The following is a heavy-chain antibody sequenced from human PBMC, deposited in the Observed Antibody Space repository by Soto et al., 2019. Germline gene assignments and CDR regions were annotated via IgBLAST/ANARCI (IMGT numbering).Heavy chain of an antibody. D-gene: IGHD2-2*01. CDR3: AKVIVPCSSSSCYRGHGMDV. CDR2: IRGSGTNT. Sequence: EVQLLESGGGLVQPGGSLRLSCATSGFTFSNFAMSWVRQAPGKGLEWVSTIRGSGTNTYYADYVKGRFSLSRDNSKNAVYLQMSSLRVEDTALYYCAKVIVPCSSSSCYRGHGMDVWGQGTTVTVSS. CDR1: GFTFSNFA. J-gene: IGHJ6*02. V-gene: IGHV3-23*01.